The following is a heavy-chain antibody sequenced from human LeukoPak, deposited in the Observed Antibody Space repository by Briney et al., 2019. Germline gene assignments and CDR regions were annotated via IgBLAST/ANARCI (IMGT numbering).Heavy chain of an antibody. V-gene: IGHV3-23*01. CDR3: AKYLYYYDSSGYSN. CDR2: ISGSGGST. Sequence: GGSLRLSCAASGFTFSSYEMNWVRQAPGKGLEWVSAISGSGGSTYYADSVKGRFTISRDNSKNTLYLQMNSLRAEDTAVYYCAKYLYYYDSSGYSNWGQGTLVTVSS. D-gene: IGHD3-22*01. J-gene: IGHJ4*02. CDR1: GFTFSSYE.